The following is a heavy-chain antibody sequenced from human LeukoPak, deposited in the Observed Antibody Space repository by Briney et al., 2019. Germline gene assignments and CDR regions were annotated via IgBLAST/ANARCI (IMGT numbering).Heavy chain of an antibody. V-gene: IGHV1-3*01. CDR1: GYTFTSYA. D-gene: IGHD4-17*01. Sequence: GASVKVSCKASGYTFTSYAMHWVRQAPGQRLEWMGWINAGNGNTKYSQKFQGRVTITRDTSASTAYMELSSLRSEDTAVYYCARVPSYGDFPIFDYWGQGTLVTVSS. CDR3: ARVPSYGDFPIFDY. J-gene: IGHJ4*02. CDR2: INAGNGNT.